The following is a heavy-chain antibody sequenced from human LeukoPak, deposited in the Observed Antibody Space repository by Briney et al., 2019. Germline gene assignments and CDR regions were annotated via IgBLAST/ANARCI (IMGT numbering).Heavy chain of an antibody. Sequence: PGGSLRLSCSASGFTFSSYTMHWVRQAPGKGLDYVSINSSNGGSTYYAYSVRGRFTISRDNSKQTTYIEMRCLRGEATAVYYCVKGISLRVGELSSPRDYWGQGTLVTVSS. J-gene: IGHJ4*02. CDR1: GFTFSSYT. CDR2: NSSNGGST. V-gene: IGHV3-64D*06. CDR3: VKGISLRVGELSSPRDY. D-gene: IGHD3-16*02.